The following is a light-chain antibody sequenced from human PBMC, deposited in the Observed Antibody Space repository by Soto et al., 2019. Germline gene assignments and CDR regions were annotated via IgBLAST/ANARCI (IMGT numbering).Light chain of an antibody. Sequence: QSALTQPASVSGSPGQSITISCTGTSSDVGGYNYVSWYQQHPGKAPKLMIYDVSNRPSGVSNRFSGSKSGNTASLTISGLKAEEEDDYYCSSYTSSSTPLFGGGTKLTVL. V-gene: IGLV2-14*01. CDR2: DVS. CDR1: SSDVGGYNY. CDR3: SSYTSSSTPL. J-gene: IGLJ2*01.